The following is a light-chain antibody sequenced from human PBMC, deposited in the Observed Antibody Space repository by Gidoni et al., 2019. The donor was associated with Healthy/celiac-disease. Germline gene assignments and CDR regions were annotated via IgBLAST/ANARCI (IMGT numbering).Light chain of an antibody. Sequence: QMPQSPSSLSASVGDRVAITCRARQSISSYLNCDQQKPGNAPKLLIYAESSLQSGVPPRFRGSGACTDFTLTISSLQPDDFATVYCQQNYSTHPLTLXGXTKVEIK. J-gene: IGKJ4*01. CDR1: QSISSY. CDR3: QQNYSTHPLT. V-gene: IGKV1-39*01. CDR2: AES.